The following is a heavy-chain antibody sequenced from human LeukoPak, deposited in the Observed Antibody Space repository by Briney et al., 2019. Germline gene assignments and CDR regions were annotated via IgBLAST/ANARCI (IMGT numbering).Heavy chain of an antibody. V-gene: IGHV4-39*01. CDR1: GGSISSSSYY. D-gene: IGHD3-10*01. Sequence: SETLSLTCTASGGSISSSSYYWGWIRQAPGKGLEWIGSIYYSGSTYYNPSLKSRVTISVDTSKNQFSLKLSSVTAADTAVYYCARRVRGVPFDYWGQGTLVTVSS. CDR2: IYYSGST. J-gene: IGHJ4*02. CDR3: ARRVRGVPFDY.